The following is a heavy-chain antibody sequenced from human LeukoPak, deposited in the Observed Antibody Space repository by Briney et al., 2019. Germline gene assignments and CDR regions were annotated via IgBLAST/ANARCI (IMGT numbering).Heavy chain of an antibody. Sequence: SETLSLTCAVSGVSFSGYYWSWIRQPPGKGLEWIWAINHSGSINYNPSLNIRVTISVDTSKNQFSLKLRSVTAADTAVYYCARISRYSTGSDGFDIWGQGTMVTVSS. J-gene: IGHJ3*02. CDR3: ARISRYSTGSDGFDI. D-gene: IGHD2-8*02. V-gene: IGHV4-34*01. CDR1: GVSFSGYY. CDR2: INHSGSI.